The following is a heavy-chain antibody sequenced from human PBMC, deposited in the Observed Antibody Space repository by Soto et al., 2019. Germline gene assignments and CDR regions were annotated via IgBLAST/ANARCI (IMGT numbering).Heavy chain of an antibody. CDR3: ASSAAPTFGEADYYGMDV. V-gene: IGHV1-69*13. J-gene: IGHJ6*02. D-gene: IGHD3-10*01. CDR1: GGTFSSYA. CDR2: IIPIFGTA. Sequence: ASVKVSCKASGGTFSSYAISWVRQAPGQGLEWMGGIIPIFGTANYAQKFQGRVTITADESTSTAYMELSSLRSEDTAVYYCASSAAPTFGEADYYGMDVRGQGTTVTVSS.